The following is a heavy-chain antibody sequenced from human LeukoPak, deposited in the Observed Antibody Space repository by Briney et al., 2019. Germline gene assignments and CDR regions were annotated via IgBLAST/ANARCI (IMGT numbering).Heavy chain of an antibody. CDR1: GFTFSSYW. Sequence: PGGSLRLSCVASGFTFSSYWMHWVRQTPGKGLVWVSRINSDGSITTYADSVKGRFTISRDNAKNTLYLQMNSLRAEDTAVYYRACISIFGGGQGTLVTVSS. V-gene: IGHV3-74*01. J-gene: IGHJ4*02. CDR3: ACISIFG. CDR2: INSDGSIT. D-gene: IGHD3-3*01.